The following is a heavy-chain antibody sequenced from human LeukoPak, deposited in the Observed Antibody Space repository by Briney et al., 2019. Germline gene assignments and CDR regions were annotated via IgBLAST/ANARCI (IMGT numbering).Heavy chain of an antibody. CDR2: IRYDGSNK. J-gene: IGHJ4*02. CDR1: GFTFSSYG. D-gene: IGHD2-2*01. Sequence: PGGSLRLSCAASGFTFSSYGMHWVRQAPGKGLEWVAFIRYDGSNKYYADSVKGRFTISRDNSKNTLYLQMNSLRAGDTAVYYCASRGYQLLSPFDYWGQGTLVTVSS. V-gene: IGHV3-30*02. CDR3: ASRGYQLLSPFDY.